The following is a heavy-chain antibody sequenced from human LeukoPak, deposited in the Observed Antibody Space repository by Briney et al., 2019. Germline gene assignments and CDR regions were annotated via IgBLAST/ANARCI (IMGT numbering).Heavy chain of an antibody. CDR1: GFTFDDYG. D-gene: IGHD2-15*01. V-gene: IGHV3-20*04. CDR3: ARELPIVVVVAATPFDY. Sequence: GGSLRLSCAASGFTFDDYGMSWVRQAPGKGLEWVSGIDWNGGSTGYADSVKGRFTISRDNAKNSLYLQMNSLRAEDTALYYCARELPIVVVVAATPFDYWGQGTLVTVSS. CDR2: IDWNGGST. J-gene: IGHJ4*02.